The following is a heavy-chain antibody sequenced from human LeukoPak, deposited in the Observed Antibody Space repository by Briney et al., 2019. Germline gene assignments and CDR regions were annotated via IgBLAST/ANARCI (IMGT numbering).Heavy chain of an antibody. CDR2: IYPGDSET. CDR3: ARHWGHYGDYGGFDS. CDR1: GYSFINYW. J-gene: IGHJ4*02. V-gene: IGHV5-51*01. D-gene: IGHD4-17*01. Sequence: GGSLRLSCKSSGYSFINYWVGWVRQMPGKGLEWMGIIYPGDSETRYSPSFQGQVTISVDKSTSTAYLQWSSLKASDTAMYYCARHWGHYGDYGGFDSWGQGTLVTVSS.